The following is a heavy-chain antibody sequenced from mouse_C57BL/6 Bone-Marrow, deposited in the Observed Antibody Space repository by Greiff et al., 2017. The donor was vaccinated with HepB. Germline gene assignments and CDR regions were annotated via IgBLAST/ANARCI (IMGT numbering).Heavy chain of an antibody. CDR2: IYPGSGST. D-gene: IGHD2-4*01. V-gene: IGHV1-55*01. J-gene: IGHJ3*01. CDR1: GYTFTSYW. Sequence: QVQLQQPGAELVKPGASVKMSCKASGYTFTSYWITWVKQRPGQGLEWIGDIYPGSGSTNYNEKFKSKATLTVDTSSSTAYMQLSSLTAEDSAVQYCARGRLRRGAWVAYWGQGTLVTVSA. CDR3: ARGRLRRGAWVAY.